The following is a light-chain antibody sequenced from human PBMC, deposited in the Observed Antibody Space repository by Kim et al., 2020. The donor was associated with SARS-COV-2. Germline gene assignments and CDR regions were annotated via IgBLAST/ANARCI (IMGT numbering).Light chain of an antibody. V-gene: IGLV2-11*03. CDR2: DVT. CDR1: ASDAGGYNF. J-gene: IGLJ2*01. Sequence: GHSVTISFTATASDAGGYNFVSWYQQYPGKAPKLIVYDVTKRPSGVPDRFSSSRSGNAASLTVSGLQTEDEADYYCSSYAGSDSVVFGGGTQLTVL. CDR3: SSYAGSDSVV.